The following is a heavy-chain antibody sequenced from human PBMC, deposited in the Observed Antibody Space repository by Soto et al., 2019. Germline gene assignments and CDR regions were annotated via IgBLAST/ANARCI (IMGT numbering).Heavy chain of an antibody. CDR2: ISGSGGST. Sequence: EVQLLESGGGLVQPGGSLRLSCAASGFTFSSYAMSWVRQAPGKGLEWVSAISGSGGSTYYADFVKGRFTISRDNSKNTLYVQLNSLRAEDTAVYYCAKGWRVGIAAHVECWGQGTLGTVSS. D-gene: IGHD6-6*01. CDR1: GFTFSSYA. CDR3: AKGWRVGIAAHVEC. J-gene: IGHJ4*02. V-gene: IGHV3-23*01.